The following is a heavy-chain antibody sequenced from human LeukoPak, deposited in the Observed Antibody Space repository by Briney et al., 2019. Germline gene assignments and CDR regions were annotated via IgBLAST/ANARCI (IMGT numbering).Heavy chain of an antibody. CDR3: TRHDVVPVIGHGMAV. CDR1: GASIGSYY. CDR2: ISQNGYT. J-gene: IGHJ6*02. Sequence: SETLSLTCTVSGASIGSYYWSWIRQPPGKGLEWIGYISQNGYTKYTPSLKSRVTIPRDTSENQFSLILSSVTAADTAVYYCTRHDVVPVIGHGMAVWGQGTTVTVSS. V-gene: IGHV4-59*08. D-gene: IGHD2-2*01.